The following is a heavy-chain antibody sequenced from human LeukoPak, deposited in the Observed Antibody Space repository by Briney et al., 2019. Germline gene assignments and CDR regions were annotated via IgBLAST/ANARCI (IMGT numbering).Heavy chain of an antibody. CDR2: ISGSGGST. Sequence: GGSLRLSCAASGFTFSSYAMSWVRQAPGKGLEWVSAISGSGGSTYYADSVKGRFTISRDNSKNTLYLQMNSLRAEDTAVCYCAKDTALRYFDWHHDYWGQGTLVTVSS. CDR3: AKDTALRYFDWHHDY. D-gene: IGHD3-9*01. J-gene: IGHJ4*02. V-gene: IGHV3-23*01. CDR1: GFTFSSYA.